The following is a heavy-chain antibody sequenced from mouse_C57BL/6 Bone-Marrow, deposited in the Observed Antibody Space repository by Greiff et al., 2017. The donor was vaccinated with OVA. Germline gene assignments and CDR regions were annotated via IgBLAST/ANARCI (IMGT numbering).Heavy chain of an antibody. D-gene: IGHD1-1*01. J-gene: IGHJ4*01. Sequence: EVKLVESVAELVRPGASVKLSCTASGFNIKNTYMHWVKQRPEQGLEWIGRIDPANGNTKYAPKFQGKATITADTSSNTAYLQLSSLTSEDTAIYYCATITTVVATGDYWGQGTSVTVSS. CDR2: IDPANGNT. CDR1: GFNIKNTY. V-gene: IGHV14-3*01. CDR3: ATITTVVATGDY.